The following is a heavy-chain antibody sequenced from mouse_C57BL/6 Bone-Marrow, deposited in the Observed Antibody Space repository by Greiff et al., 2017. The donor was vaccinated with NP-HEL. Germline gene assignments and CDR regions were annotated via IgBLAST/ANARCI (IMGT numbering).Heavy chain of an antibody. J-gene: IGHJ4*01. CDR3: AREDYYGSSYAMDY. V-gene: IGHV5-4*01. D-gene: IGHD1-1*01. Sequence: EVKLVESGGGLVKPGGSPKLSCAASGFTFSSYAMSWVRQTPEKRLEWVATISDGGSYTYYPDNVKGRFTISRDNAKNNLYLQMSHLKSEDTAMYYCAREDYYGSSYAMDYWGQGTSVTVSS. CDR1: GFTFSSYA. CDR2: ISDGGSYT.